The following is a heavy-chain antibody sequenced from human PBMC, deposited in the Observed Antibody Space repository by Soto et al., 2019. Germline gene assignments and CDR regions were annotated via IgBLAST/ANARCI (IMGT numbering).Heavy chain of an antibody. CDR3: ARDVPVYYDILTGGAFDI. J-gene: IGHJ3*02. V-gene: IGHV1-8*01. CDR1: GYTFTSCN. Sequence: QVQLVQSGAEVKKPGASVTVSCTASGYTFTSCNINWVRQANRPGQGRKGWMKPNSGNTAYEKKFQGRVTMTINTPISTAYSELSSLRSEDTAVYYCARDVPVYYDILTGGAFDIWGQGTMVTVSS. CDR2: MKPNSGNT. D-gene: IGHD3-9*01.